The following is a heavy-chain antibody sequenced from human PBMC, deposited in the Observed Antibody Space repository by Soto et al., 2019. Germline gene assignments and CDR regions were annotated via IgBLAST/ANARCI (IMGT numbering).Heavy chain of an antibody. CDR3: VRVGRLGGY. Sequence: GGSLRLSCAASGFTFSSYWMSWVRQAPGKGLGWVANIKEDGSGKYYVDSVKGRFTISRDNARNSLYLQMNSLRVEDTAVYYCVRVGRLGGYWGQGALVTVSS. CDR2: IKEDGSGK. J-gene: IGHJ4*02. CDR1: GFTFSSYW. D-gene: IGHD3-16*01. V-gene: IGHV3-7*03.